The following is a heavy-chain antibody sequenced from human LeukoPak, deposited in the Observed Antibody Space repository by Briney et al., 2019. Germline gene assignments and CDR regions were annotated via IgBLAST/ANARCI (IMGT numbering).Heavy chain of an antibody. CDR3: AKGDDYYGSGSNDY. J-gene: IGHJ4*02. V-gene: IGHV3-23*01. D-gene: IGHD3-10*01. Sequence: GGSLRLSCAASGFTFSSYAMSWVRQAPGKGLEWVSAISGSGGSTYYADSVKGRFTISRDNSENTLYLQMNSLRAEDTAVYYCAKGDDYYGSGSNDYWGQGTLVTVSS. CDR1: GFTFSSYA. CDR2: ISGSGGST.